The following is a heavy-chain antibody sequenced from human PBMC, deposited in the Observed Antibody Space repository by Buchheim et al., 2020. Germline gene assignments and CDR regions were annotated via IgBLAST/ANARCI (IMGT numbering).Heavy chain of an antibody. CDR3: AGGGAYDSVTGYVFDP. V-gene: IGHV4-4*02. Sequence: QVQLQESGPGLVKPSGTLSLTCAVSGGSISSSNWWSWVRQPPGKGLEWIGEIYHSGSTNYNPSLKSRVTISVAKSKNQFSLKRRGGTVADTAVYYCAGGGAYDSVTGYVFDPWGQGTL. D-gene: IGHD3-9*01. CDR1: GGSISSSNW. CDR2: IYHSGST. J-gene: IGHJ5*02.